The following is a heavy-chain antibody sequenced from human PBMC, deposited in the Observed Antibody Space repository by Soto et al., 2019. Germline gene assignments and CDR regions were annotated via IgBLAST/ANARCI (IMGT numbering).Heavy chain of an antibody. CDR3: ARGIAYCGGDCYAGWFDP. CDR1: GGSITSGGYY. D-gene: IGHD2-21*02. CDR2: IYYSGST. Sequence: PSETLSLTCTVSGGSITSGGYYWGWIRQHPGKGLEWIGHIYYSGSTSYNPSLKSRVSMSADTSKNQFSMKLSSVTAADTAVYYCARGIAYCGGDCYAGWFDPWGQGTLVTVSS. J-gene: IGHJ5*02. V-gene: IGHV4-31*03.